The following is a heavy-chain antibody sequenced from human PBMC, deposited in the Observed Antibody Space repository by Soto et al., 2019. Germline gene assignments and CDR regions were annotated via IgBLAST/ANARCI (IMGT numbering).Heavy chain of an antibody. J-gene: IGHJ6*02. V-gene: IGHV3-30*18. CDR3: AKDTRSLTGGKTNYYYYGMDV. Sequence: PGGSLRLSCAASGFTFSSYGMHWVRKAPGKGLEWVAVISYDGSNKYYADSVKGRFTISRDNSKNTLYLQMNSLRAEDTAVYYCAKDTRSLTGGKTNYYYYGMDVWGQGTTVTVSS. D-gene: IGHD3-9*01. CDR2: ISYDGSNK. CDR1: GFTFSSYG.